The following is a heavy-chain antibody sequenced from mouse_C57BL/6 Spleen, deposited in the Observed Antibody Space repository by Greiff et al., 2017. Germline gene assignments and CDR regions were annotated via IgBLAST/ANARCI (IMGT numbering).Heavy chain of an antibody. CDR3: TYGSWFAY. V-gene: IGHV6-3*01. CDR2: IRLKSDNYAT. D-gene: IGHD1-1*01. CDR1: GFTFSNYW. J-gene: IGHJ3*01. Sequence: DVKLQESGGGLVQPGGSMKLSCVASGFTFSNYWMNWVRQSPEKGLEWVAQIRLKSDNYATHYAESVKGRFTISRDDSKSSVYLQMNNLRAEDTGIYYCTYGSWFAYWGQGTLVTVAA.